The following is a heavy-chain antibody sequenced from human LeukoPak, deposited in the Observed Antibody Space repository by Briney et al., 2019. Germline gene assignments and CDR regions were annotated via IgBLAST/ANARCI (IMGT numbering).Heavy chain of an antibody. CDR2: ISSSSRYI. Sequence: GGSLRLSCAASGFTFSTYGMNWVRQAPGKGLESVSSISSSSRYIYYADSVKGRFTISRDNAKNSLYLQMNSLRAEDTAVYYCAKILVGATREHYFDYWGQGTLVTVSS. V-gene: IGHV3-21*01. J-gene: IGHJ4*02. CDR3: AKILVGATREHYFDY. D-gene: IGHD1-26*01. CDR1: GFTFSTYG.